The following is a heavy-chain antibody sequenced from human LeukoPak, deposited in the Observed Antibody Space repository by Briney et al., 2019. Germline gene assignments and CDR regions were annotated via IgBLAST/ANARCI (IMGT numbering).Heavy chain of an antibody. CDR3: TKLGFDSSGSHSLVDY. CDR1: GFTFSSYG. D-gene: IGHD6-25*01. CDR2: VSYDGSKK. V-gene: IGHV3-30*18. Sequence: PGGSLRLSCAASGFTFSSYGMHWVRQPPGKGLEWVGFVSYDGSKKFYADFVKGRFSFSRDNSKNTLYVQMNSLGAEDAALYYCTKLGFDSSGSHSLVDYWGQGTPVTVSS. J-gene: IGHJ4*02.